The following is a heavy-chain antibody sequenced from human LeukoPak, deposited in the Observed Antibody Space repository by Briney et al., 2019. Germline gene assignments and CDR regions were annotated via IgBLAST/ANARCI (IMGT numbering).Heavy chain of an antibody. V-gene: IGHV1-18*01. Sequence: ASVKVSCKASGYTFTSYGISWVRQAPGQGLEWMGWISAYNGNTNYAQKLQGRVTMTTDTSTSTAYMELRSLRSDDTAVYYRARDTAVVVPAAIRPNWFDPWGQGTLVTVSS. J-gene: IGHJ5*02. CDR1: GYTFTSYG. CDR2: ISAYNGNT. D-gene: IGHD2-2*02. CDR3: ARDTAVVVPAAIRPNWFDP.